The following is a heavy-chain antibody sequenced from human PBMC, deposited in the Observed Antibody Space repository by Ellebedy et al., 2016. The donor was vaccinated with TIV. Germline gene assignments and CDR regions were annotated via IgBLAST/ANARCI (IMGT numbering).Heavy chain of an antibody. V-gene: IGHV3-7*01. CDR1: GFAFSSYW. CDR2: INQDGSEK. Sequence: GESLKISCAAPGFAFSSYWMSWVRQAPGKGLEWVANINQDGSEKYYVDSVKGRFTISRDNAKNSLYLQMISLGADDTAVYYCATDGSYGDYRPPAHTFEFWGQGTMVTVSS. D-gene: IGHD4-17*01. CDR3: ATDGSYGDYRPPAHTFEF. J-gene: IGHJ3*01.